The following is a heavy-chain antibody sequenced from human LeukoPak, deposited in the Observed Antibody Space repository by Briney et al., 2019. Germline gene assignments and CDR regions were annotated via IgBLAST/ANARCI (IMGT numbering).Heavy chain of an antibody. Sequence: SETLSLTCTVSGGSISSSSYYWGWIRQPPGKGLEWLGSIYYSGSTYYNPSLKSRVTISVDTSKNQFSLKLSSVTAADTAVYYCAGVYVAYAFDIWGQGTMVTVSS. CDR3: AGVYVAYAFDI. J-gene: IGHJ3*02. CDR2: IYYSGST. V-gene: IGHV4-39*01. CDR1: GGSISSSSYY. D-gene: IGHD5/OR15-5a*01.